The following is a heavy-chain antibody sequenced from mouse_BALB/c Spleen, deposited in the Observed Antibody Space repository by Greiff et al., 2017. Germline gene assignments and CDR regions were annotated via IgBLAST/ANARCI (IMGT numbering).Heavy chain of an antibody. CDR2: IRNKANGYTT. V-gene: IGHV7-3*02. J-gene: IGHJ3*01. CDR1: GFTFTDYY. CDR3: ARDTGMAY. Sequence: EVKLVESGGGLVQPGGSLRLSCATSGFTFTDYYMSWVRQPPGKALEWLGFIRNKANGYTTEYSASVKGRFTISRDNSQSILYLQMNTLRAEDSATYYCARDTGMAYWGQGTLVTVSA.